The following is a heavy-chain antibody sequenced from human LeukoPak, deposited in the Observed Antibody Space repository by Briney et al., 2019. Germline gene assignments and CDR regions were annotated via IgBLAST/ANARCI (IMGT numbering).Heavy chain of an antibody. CDR3: ARELIPSIAVGVASWFDP. D-gene: IGHD6-19*01. V-gene: IGHV6-1*01. J-gene: IGHJ5*02. Sequence: SQTLSLTCAISGDSVSSNSAAWNWIRQSPSRGLEWLGRTYYRSKWYNDYAVSVKSRITINPDTSKNQFSLQLNSVTPEDTAVYYCARELIPSIAVGVASWFDPWGQGTLVTVSS. CDR1: GDSVSSNSAA. CDR2: TYYRSKWYN.